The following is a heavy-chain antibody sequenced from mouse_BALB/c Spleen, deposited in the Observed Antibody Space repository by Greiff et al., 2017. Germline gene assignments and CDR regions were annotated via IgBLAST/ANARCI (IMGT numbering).Heavy chain of an antibody. J-gene: IGHJ4*01. CDR3: ASDGYYAMDY. V-gene: IGHV7-1*02. CDR1: GFTFSDFY. CDR2: SRNKANDYTT. Sequence: EVQVVESGGGLAQPGGSLRLSCATSGFTFSDFYMEWVRQPPGKRLEWIAASRNKANDYTTEYSSSVKGRFTVSRDTSQSILYLQMNALRAEDTAIYYCASDGYYAMDYWGQGTSVTVSS.